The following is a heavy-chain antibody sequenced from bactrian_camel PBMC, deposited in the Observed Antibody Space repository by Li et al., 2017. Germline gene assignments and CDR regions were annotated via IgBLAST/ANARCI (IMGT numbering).Heavy chain of an antibody. D-gene: IGHD5*01. V-gene: IGHV3S67*01. Sequence: VQLVESGGGLVQPGGSLRLSCLASGYTFASFSLAWFRQAPGREREFVANVDGDGVAGYAAAVRGRFSISRDNNKNMLSLQMNDLQSDDAAMYFCKTDLTR. CDR1: GYTFASFS. CDR2: VDGDGVA.